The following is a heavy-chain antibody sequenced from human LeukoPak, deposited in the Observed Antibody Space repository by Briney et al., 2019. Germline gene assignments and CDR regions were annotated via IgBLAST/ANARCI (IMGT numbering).Heavy chain of an antibody. CDR2: ISSSSSYI. J-gene: IGHJ4*02. V-gene: IGHV3-21*01. CDR3: ARYSSSENYFDY. D-gene: IGHD6-13*01. Sequence: GGSLRLSCAASGFTFSSYSVNWVRQAPGKGLEWVSSISSSSSYIYYADSVKGRFTISRDNAKNSLYLQMNSLRAEDTAVYYCARYSSSENYFDYWGQGTLVTVSS. CDR1: GFTFSSYS.